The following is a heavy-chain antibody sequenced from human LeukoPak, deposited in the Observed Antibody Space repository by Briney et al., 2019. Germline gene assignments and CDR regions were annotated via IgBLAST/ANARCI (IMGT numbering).Heavy chain of an antibody. Sequence: SETLSLTCTVSGASISSHYWTWIRQPPGKGPDWIGYIHYSRGTNYNPSLKSRVTISIDMSKNQFSLELSSVTAADTAVYFCTTTSGTSAVDYWGQGTLVTVSS. J-gene: IGHJ4*02. CDR1: GASISSHY. CDR3: TTTSGTSAVDY. CDR2: IHYSRGT. V-gene: IGHV4-59*11.